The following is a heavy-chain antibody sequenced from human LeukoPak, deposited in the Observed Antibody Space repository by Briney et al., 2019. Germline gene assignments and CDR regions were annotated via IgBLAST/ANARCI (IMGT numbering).Heavy chain of an antibody. Sequence: GGSLRLCCAGSGFNFNNYWMSWVSQAPGKGLEWVAGISRDGREKYYVDSVKGRFTISRDNAKSSLYLQLNNVMAEDTAVYYCARDGGAIFGMVIMNYHYCVDVWGEGTTVTVSS. J-gene: IGHJ6*03. D-gene: IGHD3-3*01. CDR2: ISRDGREK. CDR1: GFNFNNYW. V-gene: IGHV3-7*01. CDR3: ARDGGAIFGMVIMNYHYCVDV.